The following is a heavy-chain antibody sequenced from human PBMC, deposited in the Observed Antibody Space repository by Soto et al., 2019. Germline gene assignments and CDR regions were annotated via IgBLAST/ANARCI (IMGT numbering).Heavy chain of an antibody. CDR2: IYYSGNT. CDR3: ASGYYDILTGRDTKYYFDY. V-gene: IGHV4-30-4*01. J-gene: IGHJ4*02. D-gene: IGHD3-9*01. Sequence: SETLSLTCTVSGDSIINGDYYWSWIRQPPGKGLEWIGYIYYSGNTYYNPSLKSRVMISVDTSKNQFSMKLSSVTAADTAVYYCASGYYDILTGRDTKYYFDYWGQGALVTVSS. CDR1: GDSIINGDYY.